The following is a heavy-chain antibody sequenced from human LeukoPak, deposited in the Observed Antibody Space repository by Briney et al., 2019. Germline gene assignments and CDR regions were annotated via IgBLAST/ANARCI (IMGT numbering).Heavy chain of an antibody. CDR3: ASGPGELDF. CDR2: VDNSWTT. CDR1: GGSIGTYD. J-gene: IGHJ4*02. D-gene: IGHD3-16*01. Sequence: SETLSLTCTVSGGSIGTYDWAWIRQPAGKGLEGIGYVDNSWTTKYNPSLQSRVTISIDTSRRQLSLTLTSVTAADTAVYFCASGPGELDFWGQGTRVTVSS. V-gene: IGHV4-59*08.